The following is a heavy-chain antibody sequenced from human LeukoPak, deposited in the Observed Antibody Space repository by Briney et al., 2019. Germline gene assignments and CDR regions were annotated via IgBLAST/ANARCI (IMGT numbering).Heavy chain of an antibody. J-gene: IGHJ4*02. CDR1: GFTFSSYD. CDR2: IGTAGDT. Sequence: GGSPRLSCAASGFTFSSYDMHWVRQATGKGLEWVSAIGTAGDTYYPGSVKGRFTISRENAKNSLYLQMNSLRAGDTAVYYCARGAVPAAIGGLVDYWGQGTLVTVSS. V-gene: IGHV3-13*01. CDR3: ARGAVPAAIGGLVDY. D-gene: IGHD2-2*01.